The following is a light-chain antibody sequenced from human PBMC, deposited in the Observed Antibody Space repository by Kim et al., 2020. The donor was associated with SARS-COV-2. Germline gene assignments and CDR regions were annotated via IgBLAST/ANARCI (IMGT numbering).Light chain of an antibody. CDR2: GAS. V-gene: IGKV3-15*01. J-gene: IGKJ5*01. Sequence: SPGERATLSCRASQSISSSLAWYQHKPGQAPRLLIYGASTRATGIPAKFSGGGSGTDFTLTISSLQSEDFAVYYCFQYKHWPQTFGQGTRLEIK. CDR1: QSISSS. CDR3: FQYKHWPQT.